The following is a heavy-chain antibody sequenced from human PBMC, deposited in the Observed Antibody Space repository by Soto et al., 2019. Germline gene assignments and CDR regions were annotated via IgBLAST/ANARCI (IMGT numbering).Heavy chain of an antibody. CDR2: ISSSGSTI. CDR1: GFTFSDYY. V-gene: IGHV3-11*01. Sequence: QVQLVESGGGLVKPGGSLRLSCAASGFTFSDYYMSWIRQAPGKGLEWVSYISSSGSTIYYADAVKGRFTISRDNAKNSLYLQRNSLRAEETAVYYWGGGKGHITMVRGVFFDPWGQGTLVTVSS. CDR3: GGGKGHITMVRGVFFDP. D-gene: IGHD3-10*01. J-gene: IGHJ5*02.